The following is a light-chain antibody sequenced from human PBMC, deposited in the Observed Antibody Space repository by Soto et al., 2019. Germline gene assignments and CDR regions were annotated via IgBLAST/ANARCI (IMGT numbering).Light chain of an antibody. CDR3: GSIKRRSTSV. J-gene: IGLJ1*01. Sequence: QSALSQPAAVSGSPGQSITISCTGTSSDVGGFEYVSWYQHQPGKAPKLIIYDVTKRPSGVSNRFSGSKSGNTASLTISGIQAEEERDYYCGSIKRRSTSVFGTGTKVTVL. CDR1: SSDVGGFEY. V-gene: IGLV2-14*01. CDR2: DVT.